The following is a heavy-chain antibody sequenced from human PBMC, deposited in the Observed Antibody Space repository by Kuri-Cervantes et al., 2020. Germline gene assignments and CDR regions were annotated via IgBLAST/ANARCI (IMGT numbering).Heavy chain of an antibody. CDR1: GFSFRHYH. Sequence: GESLKISCAASGFSFRHYHMHWVRQAPGKGLEWVAFIKYDGSDKSYGDSVKGRFTISRDNSKNTLYLQMNSLRAEDTAVYYCAKGEDSSGYYKVWGQGTLVTVSS. CDR3: AKGEDSSGYYKV. V-gene: IGHV3-30*02. CDR2: IKYDGSDK. J-gene: IGHJ4*02. D-gene: IGHD3-22*01.